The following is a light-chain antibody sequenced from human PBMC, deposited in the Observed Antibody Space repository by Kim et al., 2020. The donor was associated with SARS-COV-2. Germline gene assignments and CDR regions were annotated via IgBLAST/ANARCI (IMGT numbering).Light chain of an antibody. V-gene: IGKV1-5*01. J-gene: IGKJ1*01. CDR1: QSISIW. CDR2: DAS. Sequence: DIQMTQSPSTLSASVGDRVTITCRAGQSISIWLAWYQQKPGKAPNLLIYDASNLESGVPSRFSGSGSGTEFTLTISSLQPDDFATYYCQEYKSNSWTFGQGTKVDIK. CDR3: QEYKSNSWT.